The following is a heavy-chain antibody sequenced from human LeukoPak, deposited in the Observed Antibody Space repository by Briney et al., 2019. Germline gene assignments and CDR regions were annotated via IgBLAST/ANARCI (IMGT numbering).Heavy chain of an antibody. CDR3: ARGNSGSIDY. Sequence: SETLSLTCAVYGGSFSGYYWSWIRQPPGKGLEWIGEINHSGSTNYNPSLKSRVIISVDTSKNQFSLKLSSVTAADTAVYYCARGNSGSIDYWGQGTLVTVSS. CDR1: GGSFSGYY. D-gene: IGHD3-22*01. CDR2: INHSGST. V-gene: IGHV4-34*01. J-gene: IGHJ4*02.